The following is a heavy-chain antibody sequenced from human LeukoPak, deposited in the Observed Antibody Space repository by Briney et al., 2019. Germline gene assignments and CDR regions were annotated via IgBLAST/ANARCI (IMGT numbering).Heavy chain of an antibody. D-gene: IGHD6-19*01. V-gene: IGHV4-39*01. CDR2: IYYSGST. CDR3: ARQTRGLWTLGYSSGWYY. CDR1: GGSISSSSYY. Sequence: KTSETLSLTCTVSGGSISSSSYYWGWIRQPPGKGLEWIGSIYYSGSTYYNPSLKSRVTISVDTSKNQFSLKLSSVTAADTAVYYCARQTRGLWTLGYSSGWYYWGQGTLVTVSS. J-gene: IGHJ4*02.